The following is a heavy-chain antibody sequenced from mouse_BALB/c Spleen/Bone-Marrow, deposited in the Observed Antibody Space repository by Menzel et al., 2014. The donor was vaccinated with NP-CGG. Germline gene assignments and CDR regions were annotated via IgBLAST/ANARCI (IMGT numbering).Heavy chain of an antibody. CDR1: GFDFSRYW. D-gene: IGHD1-2*01. CDR2: INPDSSTI. CDR3: ARPGYYGYQDV. J-gene: IGHJ1*01. Sequence: EVKVVESGGGLVQPEGSLKLSCAASGFDFSRYWMTWVRQAPGKGLEWIGEINPDSSTINYTPSLKDKFIISRDNAKNTQYLQMSKVRSEDTALYYCARPGYYGYQDVWGAGTTVTVSS. V-gene: IGHV4-1*02.